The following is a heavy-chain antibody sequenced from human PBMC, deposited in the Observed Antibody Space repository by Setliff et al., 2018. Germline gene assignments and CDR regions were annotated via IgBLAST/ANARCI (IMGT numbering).Heavy chain of an antibody. CDR2: INVSGNT. V-gene: IGHV1-18*04. D-gene: IGHD2-8*01. CDR3: LRLVRYCSRTSCQRTSGDEV. J-gene: IGHJ4*02. CDR1: GYMFRSYG. Sequence: ASVKVSCKASGYMFRSYGINWMRQAPGQGFEWMGLINVSGNTYTAQRFQGRVTMTTDTSTNMAYLELRGLRSDDTAVYYCLRLVRYCSRTSCQRTSGDEVWGQGTLVTVSS.